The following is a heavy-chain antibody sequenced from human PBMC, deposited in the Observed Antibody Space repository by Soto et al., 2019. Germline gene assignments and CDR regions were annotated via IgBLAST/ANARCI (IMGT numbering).Heavy chain of an antibody. CDR2: IYYSGST. Sequence: QLQLQESGPGLVKPSETLSLTCTVSGGSISSSSYYWGWIRQPPGKGLEWIGSIYYSGSTYYNPSRKSRVTISVDTSKNQFSLKLSSVTAADTAVYYCAAAAGDYGDYLFDYWGQGTLVTVSS. V-gene: IGHV4-39*01. D-gene: IGHD4-17*01. CDR1: GGSISSSSYY. J-gene: IGHJ4*02. CDR3: AAAAGDYGDYLFDY.